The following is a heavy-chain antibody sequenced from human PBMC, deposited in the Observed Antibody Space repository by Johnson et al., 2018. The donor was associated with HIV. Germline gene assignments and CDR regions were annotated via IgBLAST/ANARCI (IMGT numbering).Heavy chain of an antibody. V-gene: IGHV3-7*04. J-gene: IGHJ3*02. CDR1: GFTFSSYW. D-gene: IGHD3-22*01. Sequence: QLVESGGGLIQPGGSLRLSCAASGFTFSSYWMSWVRQAPGKGLEWVANIKQDGSEKYYVDSVKGRFTISRDNAKNSLYLQMNSLRAEDTAVYYCARAVGDSSGYYYVAAFDIWGQGTMVTVSS. CDR2: IKQDGSEK. CDR3: ARAVGDSSGYYYVAAFDI.